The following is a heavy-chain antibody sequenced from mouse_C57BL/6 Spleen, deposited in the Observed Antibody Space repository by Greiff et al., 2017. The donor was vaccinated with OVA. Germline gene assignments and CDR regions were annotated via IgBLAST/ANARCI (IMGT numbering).Heavy chain of an antibody. D-gene: IGHD1-2*01. J-gene: IGHJ1*03. CDR1: GYTFTSYW. CDR2: IDPSDSYT. CDR3: TRRLHYWYFDD. V-gene: IGHV1-50*01. Sequence: QVQLQQPGAELVKPGASVKLSCKASGYTFTSYWMQWVNQRPGQGLEWIGEIDPSDSYTNYNQKFKGKATLTVDTSSSTAYMPLSSLTSEDAAVYCGTRRLHYWYFDDWGTGTTVTVSS.